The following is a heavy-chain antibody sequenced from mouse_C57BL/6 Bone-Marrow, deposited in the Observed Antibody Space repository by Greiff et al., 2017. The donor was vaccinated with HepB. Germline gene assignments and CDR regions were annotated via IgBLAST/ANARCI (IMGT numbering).Heavy chain of an antibody. CDR3: ARWDYYGSSYGAY. CDR1: GYTFTDYY. Sequence: VQLQQSGPELVKPGASVKISCKASGYTFTDYYMNWVKQSHGKSLEWIGDINPNNGGTSYNQKFKGKATLTVDKSSSTAYMELRSLTSEDSAVYYCARWDYYGSSYGAYWGQGTLVTVSA. J-gene: IGHJ3*01. CDR2: INPNNGGT. V-gene: IGHV1-26*01. D-gene: IGHD1-1*01.